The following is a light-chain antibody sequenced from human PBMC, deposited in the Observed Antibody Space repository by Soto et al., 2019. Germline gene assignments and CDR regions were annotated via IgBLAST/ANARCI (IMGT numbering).Light chain of an antibody. CDR1: SSDVGGYKY. CDR2: EVS. CDR3: SSYTTANTYV. Sequence: QSVLTQPASVSGSPGQSITISCTGTSSDVGGYKYVSWYQQHPGKAPKLMIYEVSNRPSGVSHRFSGSKSGNTASLTISGLQAEDEADYYCSSYTTANTYVFGTGTKVTVL. V-gene: IGLV2-14*01. J-gene: IGLJ1*01.